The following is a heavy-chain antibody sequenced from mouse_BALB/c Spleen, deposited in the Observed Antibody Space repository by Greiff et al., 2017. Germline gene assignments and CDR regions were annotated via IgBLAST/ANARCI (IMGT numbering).Heavy chain of an antibody. V-gene: IGHV3-6*02. D-gene: IGHD2-4*01. CDR2: ISYDGSN. Sequence: EVKLQESGPGLVKPSQSLSLTCSVTGYSITSGYYWNWIRQFPGNKLEWMGYISYDGSNNYNPSLKNRISITRDTSKNQFFLKLNSVTTEDTATYYCSTMITTKAYWGQGTLVTVSA. J-gene: IGHJ3*01. CDR1: GYSITSGYY. CDR3: STMITTKAY.